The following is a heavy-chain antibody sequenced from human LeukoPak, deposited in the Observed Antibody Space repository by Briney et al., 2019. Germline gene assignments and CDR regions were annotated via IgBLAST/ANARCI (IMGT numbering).Heavy chain of an antibody. CDR3: AREGICGGDCYSGFDY. CDR1: GFSFSTYG. J-gene: IGHJ4*02. Sequence: GGSLRLSCAASGFSFSTYGMSWVRQAPGKGLEWVSSICGSTSYIYYADSVKGRFTISRDNAKNSLYLQMNSLRAEDTAVYYCAREGICGGDCYSGFDYWGQGTLVTVSS. CDR2: ICGSTSYI. D-gene: IGHD2-21*02. V-gene: IGHV3-21*01.